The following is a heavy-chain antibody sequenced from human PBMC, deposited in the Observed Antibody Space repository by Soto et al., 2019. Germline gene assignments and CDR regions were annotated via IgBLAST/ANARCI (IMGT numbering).Heavy chain of an antibody. V-gene: IGHV4-39*01. D-gene: IGHD6-6*01. Sequence: SETLPVTCTVSGGSIASSSYYWGWIRQSPGKGLECIANIYYDGNTYYNPSLKSRVTISLDTSKNQFSLRLNSVTAADTAVYYCVRSTIAPRLFMYPFDYWGQRTLVTVSS. CDR3: VRSTIAPRLFMYPFDY. CDR2: IYYDGNT. CDR1: GGSIASSSYY. J-gene: IGHJ4*02.